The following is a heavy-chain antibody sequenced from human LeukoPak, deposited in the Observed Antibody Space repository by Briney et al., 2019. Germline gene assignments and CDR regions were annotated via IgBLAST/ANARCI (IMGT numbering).Heavy chain of an antibody. V-gene: IGHV3-30*03. D-gene: IGHD5-18*01. CDR1: GFTFSSYG. CDR3: ARETQLWLQNDY. CDR2: ISYDGSNK. J-gene: IGHJ4*02. Sequence: GGSLRLSCAASGFTFSSYGLHWVRQAPGKGLEWVAVISYDGSNKYYADSVKGRFTISRDNSKNTLYLQMNSLRAEDTAVYYCARETQLWLQNDYWGQGTLVTVSS.